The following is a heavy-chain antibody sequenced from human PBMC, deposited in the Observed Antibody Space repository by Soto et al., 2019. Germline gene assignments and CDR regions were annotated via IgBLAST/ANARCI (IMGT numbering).Heavy chain of an antibody. CDR3: AKLDEGGLQYAYYAMDV. V-gene: IGHV3-30*18. CDR2: ISYDGSNK. CDR1: GFTFSNYG. Sequence: QVHLVESGGGVLQPGRSPRLSCVASGFTFSNYGMHWVRQAPGKGLEWVAVISYDGSNKYYADSVKGRFTISRDNSKNTLYLQMTSLRTEDTALYYCAKLDEGGLQYAYYAMDVWGQGTTVTVSS. J-gene: IGHJ6*02. D-gene: IGHD2-15*01.